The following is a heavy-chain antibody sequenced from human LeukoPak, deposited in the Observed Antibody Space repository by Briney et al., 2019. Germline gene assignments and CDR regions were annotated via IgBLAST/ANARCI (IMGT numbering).Heavy chain of an antibody. D-gene: IGHD3-3*01. CDR2: INPNSGGT. CDR3: ARQSYYDFWSGYYYFDY. V-gene: IGHV1-2*02. Sequence: ASVTVSCKASGYTFTGYYVHWVRQAPGQGLEWMRWINPNSGGTNYAQKFQGRVTMTRDTSISTAYMELSRLRSDDTAVYYCARQSYYDFWSGYYYFDYWGQGTLVTVSS. J-gene: IGHJ4*02. CDR1: GYTFTGYY.